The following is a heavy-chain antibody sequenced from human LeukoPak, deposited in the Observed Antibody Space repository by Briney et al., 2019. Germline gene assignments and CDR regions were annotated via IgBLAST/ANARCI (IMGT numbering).Heavy chain of an antibody. CDR2: IYYSGST. CDR1: GGSISSSSYY. D-gene: IGHD6-13*01. Sequence: PSETLSLTCTVSGGSISSSSYYWGWIRQPPGKGLEWIGSIYYSGSTYYNPSLKSRVTISVDASKNQFSLKLSSVTAADTAVYYCARETPDPRIPGAELVHFDYWGQGTLVTVSS. J-gene: IGHJ4*02. CDR3: ARETPDPRIPGAELVHFDY. V-gene: IGHV4-39*07.